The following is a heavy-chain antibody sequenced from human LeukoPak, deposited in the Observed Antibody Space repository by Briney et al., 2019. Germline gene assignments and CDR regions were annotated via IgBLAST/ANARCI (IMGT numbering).Heavy chain of an antibody. V-gene: IGHV1-24*01. CDR1: GYTLTELS. CDR2: FDPEDGET. J-gene: IGHJ5*02. Sequence: ASVKVSCKVSGYTLTELSMHWVRQAPGKGLEWMGGFDPEDGETIYAQKFQGRVTMTEDTSTDTAYMELSSLRSDDTAVYYCATESPRRQYYYDPNWFDPWGQGTLVTVSS. D-gene: IGHD3-22*01. CDR3: ATESPRRQYYYDPNWFDP.